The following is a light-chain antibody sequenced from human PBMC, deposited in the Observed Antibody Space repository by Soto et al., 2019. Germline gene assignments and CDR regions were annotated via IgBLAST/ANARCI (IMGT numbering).Light chain of an antibody. CDR1: QSVLYSSNTKNY. V-gene: IGKV4-1*01. CDR2: WAS. Sequence: DIVMTQSPDSLAVSLGERATINCKSSQSVLYSSNTKNYLAWYQQKPGQPPKLLIYWASTRESGVPDRFSGSWSGTDFTLTISSLQAEDVAVYYCQQYYSTPWTFGQGTKVEIK. CDR3: QQYYSTPWT. J-gene: IGKJ1*01.